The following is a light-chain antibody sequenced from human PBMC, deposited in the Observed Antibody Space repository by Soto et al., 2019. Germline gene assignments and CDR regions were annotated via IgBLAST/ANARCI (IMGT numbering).Light chain of an antibody. CDR2: GAS. V-gene: IGKV3-20*01. CDR3: QQYGTSPFT. J-gene: IGKJ3*01. CDR1: QSVSNNY. Sequence: EIVLTQSPGTLSLSPGERATLSCRASQSVSNNYLAWYQQKPGQAPRLLISGASNRATGIPDRFSGSGSVTDFTLAISRLEPEDFAVYFCQQYGTSPFTFVPGTKVDLK.